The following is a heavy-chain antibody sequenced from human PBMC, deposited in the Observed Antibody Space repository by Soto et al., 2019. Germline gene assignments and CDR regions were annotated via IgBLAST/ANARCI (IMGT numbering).Heavy chain of an antibody. D-gene: IGHD2-2*01. J-gene: IGHJ4*02. CDR3: ARDLFESVPYPHCSSTSCQGY. V-gene: IGHV4-4*02. CDR1: GGSISSSNW. CDR2: IYHSGST. Sequence: QVQLQESGPGLVKPSGTLSLTCAVSGGSISSSNWWSWVRQPPGKGLEWIGEIYHSGSTNYNPSLKSRVTISVDKSKNQFSLKLSSVTAADTAVYYCARDLFESVPYPHCSSTSCQGYWGQGTLVTVSS.